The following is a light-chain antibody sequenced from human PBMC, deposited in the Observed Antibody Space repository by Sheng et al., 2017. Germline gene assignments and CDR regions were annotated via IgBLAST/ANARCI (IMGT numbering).Light chain of an antibody. CDR2: GAV. Sequence: EIVMTQFPATLSAFPGERVSLSCRASQTISYNLAWYQQKRGQAPRLLIYGAVTRASGIPARFSGSVSATEFTLTISRLQSEDFAVYYCQQYNNGPPITFGQGTRLEIK. CDR1: QTISYN. J-gene: IGKJ5*01. CDR3: QQYNNGPPIT. V-gene: IGKV3-15*01.